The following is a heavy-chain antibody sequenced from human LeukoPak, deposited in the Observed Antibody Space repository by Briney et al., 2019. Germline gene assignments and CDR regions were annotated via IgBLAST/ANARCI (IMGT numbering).Heavy chain of an antibody. Sequence: PGGSLRLSCAASGFTFSSYAMSWVRQAPGKGLEWVSTITSGGSTYYADSVKGRFTISRDNSKNTLYLQMNSLRAEDTAVYYCAKGAATAGILDYGGQGTLVTVSS. D-gene: IGHD6-13*01. CDR3: AKGAATAGILDY. CDR1: GFTFSSYA. CDR2: ITSGGST. V-gene: IGHV3-23*01. J-gene: IGHJ4*02.